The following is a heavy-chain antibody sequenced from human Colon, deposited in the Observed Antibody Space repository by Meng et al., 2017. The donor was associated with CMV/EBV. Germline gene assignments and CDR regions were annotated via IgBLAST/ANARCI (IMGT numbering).Heavy chain of an antibody. D-gene: IGHD5-24*01. CDR3: AREVYGYNLGDDR. J-gene: IGHJ5*02. CDR1: GFDLRRYA. CDR2: LSYDGSKK. Sequence: ASGFDLRRYAIHWVRQAPGKGLEWVALLSYDGSKKYYADSMKGRLTLSRDTSKNPVYLQMDSLAAEDTAVYYCAREVYGYNLGDDRWGQGALVTVSS. V-gene: IGHV3-30-3*01.